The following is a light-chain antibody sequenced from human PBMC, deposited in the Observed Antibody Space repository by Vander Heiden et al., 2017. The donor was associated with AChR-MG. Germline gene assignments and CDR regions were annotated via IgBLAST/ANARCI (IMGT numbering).Light chain of an antibody. J-gene: IGKJ3*01. CDR3: QQYDNLPFT. Sequence: DIQMTQSPSSLSASVGDRVTITCQASQDISIFLNWYQQKPGTAPKLLIYDASSLETGVPSRFGGSGSGTDFTFTISSLQPEDFATYYCQQYDNLPFTFGPGTKVDIK. CDR2: DAS. V-gene: IGKV1-33*01. CDR1: QDISIF.